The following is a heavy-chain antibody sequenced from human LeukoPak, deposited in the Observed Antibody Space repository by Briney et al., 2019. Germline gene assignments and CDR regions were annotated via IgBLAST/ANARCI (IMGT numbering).Heavy chain of an antibody. CDR3: ARHSRNMGIQLWLDY. D-gene: IGHD5-18*01. Sequence: GAALETSLQGSGYRFTSCWISWVRQMPGKGLEWMGRIDPSDSYTNYSQSFQGHVAISADRSISTSYLQWSSLKAADTAMYYCARHSRNMGIQLWLDYWGQGTLVTVSS. V-gene: IGHV5-10-1*01. CDR1: GYRFTSCW. J-gene: IGHJ4*02. CDR2: IDPSDSYT.